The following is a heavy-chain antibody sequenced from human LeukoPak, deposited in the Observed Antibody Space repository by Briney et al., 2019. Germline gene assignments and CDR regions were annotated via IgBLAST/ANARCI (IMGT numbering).Heavy chain of an antibody. J-gene: IGHJ4*02. Sequence: ASVKVSCKASGYTFNIYGMSWVRQAPGKGLEWMGWISAYNGDTKYAQKLQGRVTLTTDTSTSTAYMELRSLTSDDAAVYYCGRSSSGWSVDYWGQGALVTVSS. CDR2: ISAYNGDT. CDR3: GRSSSGWSVDY. V-gene: IGHV1-18*01. D-gene: IGHD6-19*01. CDR1: GYTFNIYG.